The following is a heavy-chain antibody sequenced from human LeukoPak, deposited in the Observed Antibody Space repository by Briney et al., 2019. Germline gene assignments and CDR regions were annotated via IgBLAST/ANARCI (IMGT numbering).Heavy chain of an antibody. CDR2: VSSNGGST. V-gene: IGHV3-64*04. J-gene: IGHJ4*02. D-gene: IGHD4-17*01. CDR3: ARDDYGDYAIGFY. CDR1: GFNFSDYA. Sequence: GGSLRLSCSASGFNFSDYAIHWVRQAPGKGLQYISTVSSNGGSTYYADSVKGRFTISRDNAKNSLYLQMNSLRDEDTAVYYCARDDYGDYAIGFYWGQGTLVTVSS.